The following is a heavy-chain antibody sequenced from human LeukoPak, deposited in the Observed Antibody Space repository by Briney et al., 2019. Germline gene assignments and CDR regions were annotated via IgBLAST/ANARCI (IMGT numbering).Heavy chain of an antibody. Sequence: ASVKVSCKASGYTFTSHDINWVRQATGQGLEWMGWMNPNSGNTGYAQKFQGRVTMTRNTSITTAYMELSSLRSEDTAVYYCARSSSGWLSEATIDYWGKGTLVTVSS. V-gene: IGHV1-8*01. CDR3: ARSSSGWLSEATIDY. J-gene: IGHJ4*02. D-gene: IGHD6-19*01. CDR2: MNPNSGNT. CDR1: GYTFTSHD.